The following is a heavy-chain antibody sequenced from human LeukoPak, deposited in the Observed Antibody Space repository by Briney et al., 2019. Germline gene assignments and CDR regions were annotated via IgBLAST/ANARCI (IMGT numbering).Heavy chain of an antibody. V-gene: IGHV1-8*01. CDR1: GYTFTSYD. CDR3: ARGLKYCSSTSCYVMNYYYGMDV. Sequence: ASVKISCKASGYTFTSYDINWVRQATGQGLEWMGWMNPNSGNTGYAQKFQGRVTMTRNTSISTAYMELSSLRSEDTAVYYCARGLKYCSSTSCYVMNYYYGMDVWGQGTTVTVSS. D-gene: IGHD2-2*01. CDR2: MNPNSGNT. J-gene: IGHJ6*02.